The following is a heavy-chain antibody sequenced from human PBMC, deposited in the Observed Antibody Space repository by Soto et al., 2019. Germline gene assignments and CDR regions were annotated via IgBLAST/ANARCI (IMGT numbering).Heavy chain of an antibody. J-gene: IGHJ4*02. CDR1: GASISSGDYY. CDR2: IFHSGST. D-gene: IGHD1-20*01. V-gene: IGHV4-30-4*02. Sequence: SETLSLTCTVSGASISSGDYYWSWIRQSPGKGLECIGYIFHSGSTYYNPSLENRVTMSVDTSKNQFSLSLRAATAADTATYYCERGTRALITSFFAYWGQGIPVTVSS. CDR3: ERGTRALITSFFAY.